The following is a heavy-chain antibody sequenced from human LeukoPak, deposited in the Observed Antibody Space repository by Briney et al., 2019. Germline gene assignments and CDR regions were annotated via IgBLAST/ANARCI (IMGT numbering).Heavy chain of an antibody. Sequence: GGSLRLSCAVSGFTFSSYSMNWVRQAPGKGLEWVSSISSSSSYIYYADSVKGRFTISRDNAKNSLYLQMNSLRAEDTAVYYCARDYSSSWYMDYWGQGTLVTVSS. CDR3: ARDYSSSWYMDY. V-gene: IGHV3-21*01. CDR2: ISSSSSYI. D-gene: IGHD6-13*01. J-gene: IGHJ4*02. CDR1: GFTFSSYS.